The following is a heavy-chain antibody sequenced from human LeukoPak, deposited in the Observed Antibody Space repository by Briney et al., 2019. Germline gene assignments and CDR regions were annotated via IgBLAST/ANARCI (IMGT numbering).Heavy chain of an antibody. V-gene: IGHV4-34*01. CDR1: GGSFSGYY. Sequence: PSETLSLTCAVYGGSFSGYYWSWIRQPPGKGLEWIGEINHSGSTNYNPSLKSRVTISVDTSKNQFSLKLSSVTAADTAVYYCASVDADYYGSGSYYLNDYWGQGTLVTVFS. CDR3: ASVDADYYGSGSYYLNDY. CDR2: INHSGST. J-gene: IGHJ4*02. D-gene: IGHD3-10*01.